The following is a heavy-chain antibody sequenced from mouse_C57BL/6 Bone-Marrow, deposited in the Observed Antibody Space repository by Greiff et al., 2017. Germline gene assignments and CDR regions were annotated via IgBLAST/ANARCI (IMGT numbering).Heavy chain of an antibody. CDR1: GYTFTDYY. CDR3: ARREGIYYGNFHWFFDV. Sequence: QVHVKQSGPELVKPGASVKISCKASGYTFTDYYINWVKQRPGQGLEWIGWIFPGSGSTYYNEKFKGKATLTVDKSSSTAYMLLSSLTSEDSAVYFCARREGIYYGNFHWFFDVWGTGTTVTVSS. D-gene: IGHD2-1*01. J-gene: IGHJ1*03. V-gene: IGHV1-75*01. CDR2: IFPGSGST.